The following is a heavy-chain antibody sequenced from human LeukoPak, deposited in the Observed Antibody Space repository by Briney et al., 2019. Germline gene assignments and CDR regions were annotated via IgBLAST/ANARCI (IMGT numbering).Heavy chain of an antibody. CDR2: IYSGGST. V-gene: IGHV3-66*01. CDR3: ARDGPRAGRGVIFEN. CDR1: GFTVSSNY. D-gene: IGHD3-10*01. J-gene: IGHJ4*02. Sequence: GGSLRLSCAASGFTVSSNYMSWVRQAPGKGLEWVSVIYSGGSTYYADSVKGRFTISRDNSKNTLYLQMNSLRAEDTAVYYCARDGPRAGRGVIFENWGQGTLVTVSS.